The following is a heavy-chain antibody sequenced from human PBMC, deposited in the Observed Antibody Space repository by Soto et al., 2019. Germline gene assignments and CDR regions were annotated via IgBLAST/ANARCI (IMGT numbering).Heavy chain of an antibody. CDR2: ISYDGSNK. V-gene: IGHV3-30*18. D-gene: IGHD6-13*01. Sequence: PGGSLRLSCAASGFTFSSYGMHWVRQAPGKGLEWVAVISYDGSNKYYADSVKGRFPISRDNSKNTLYLQMNSLRAEDTAVYYCAKQYSSSWYNDYWGQGTLVTV. CDR1: GFTFSSYG. CDR3: AKQYSSSWYNDY. J-gene: IGHJ4*02.